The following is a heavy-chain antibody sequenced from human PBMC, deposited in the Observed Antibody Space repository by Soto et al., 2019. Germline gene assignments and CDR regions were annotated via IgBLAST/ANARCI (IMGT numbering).Heavy chain of an antibody. CDR3: ARDAQGSSYFDY. J-gene: IGHJ4*02. Sequence: PWETLSLTCAVSGTSFGTYYWSWIRQPPGKGLERIGYIFYSGHLKYNPSLKSRLTISVDPPKNQISLTLTSVTAADTAVYYCARDAQGSSYFDYWGQGALVTVSS. V-gene: IGHV4-59*01. CDR1: GTSFGTYY. CDR2: IFYSGHL.